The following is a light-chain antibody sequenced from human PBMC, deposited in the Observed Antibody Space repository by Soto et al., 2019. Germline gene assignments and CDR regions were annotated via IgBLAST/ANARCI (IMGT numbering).Light chain of an antibody. CDR3: QQFYTGPVT. CDR2: YAS. V-gene: IGKV3-15*01. CDR1: EGVRNM. J-gene: IGKJ4*01. Sequence: EIVMTQSPATLSVSPGEGVTFSCRASEGVRNMLAWYQHKPGQPPRLLVSYASAGATGVPARFSGSGSGTEFTLTINSLQSEDVAFYYCQQFYTGPVTFGGGTKVEIK.